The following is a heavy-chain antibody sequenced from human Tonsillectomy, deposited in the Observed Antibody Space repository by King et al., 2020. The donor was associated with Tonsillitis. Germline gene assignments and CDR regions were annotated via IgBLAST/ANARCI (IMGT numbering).Heavy chain of an antibody. D-gene: IGHD2-21*01. CDR3: ARAYCGGDCLDNAFDF. V-gene: IGHV3-11*01. J-gene: IGHJ3*01. CDR2: ISSSDKTI. CDR1: GFNFSDYY. Sequence: VQLVESGGGLVKPGGSLRLSCAASGFNFSDYYMSWIRQAPGKGLEWLSYISSSDKTIYYADSVKGRFTISRNNARSSLYLQMSSLRAEDTAVYYCARAYCGGDCLDNAFDFWGQGTMFTVS.